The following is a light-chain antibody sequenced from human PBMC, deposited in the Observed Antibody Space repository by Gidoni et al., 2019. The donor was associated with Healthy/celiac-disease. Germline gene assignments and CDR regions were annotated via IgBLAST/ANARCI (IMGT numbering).Light chain of an antibody. CDR1: QSISSY. Sequence: DLQMTQSPSSLSASVGDRVTITCRASQSISSYLNWYQQKPGKAPKLLIYAASSLQSGVPSRFSGSGSGTDFTLTISSLQPEDFATYYCQQSYSTQFTFXPXTKVDIK. J-gene: IGKJ3*01. V-gene: IGKV1-39*01. CDR2: AAS. CDR3: QQSYSTQFT.